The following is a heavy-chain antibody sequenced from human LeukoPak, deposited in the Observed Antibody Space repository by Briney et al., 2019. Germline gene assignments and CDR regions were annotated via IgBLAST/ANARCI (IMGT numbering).Heavy chain of an antibody. D-gene: IGHD3-9*01. Sequence: SETLSLTCTVSGGSISTYYWSWIRQPPGKGLEWIGYIYYSGSTNYNPSLKSRVTISVDTSKNQFSLKLTSVTAADTAVYYCARWRGGQFDWLLYVGEAFDIWGQGTMVTVSS. J-gene: IGHJ3*02. CDR1: GGSISTYY. V-gene: IGHV4-59*01. CDR2: IYYSGST. CDR3: ARWRGGQFDWLLYVGEAFDI.